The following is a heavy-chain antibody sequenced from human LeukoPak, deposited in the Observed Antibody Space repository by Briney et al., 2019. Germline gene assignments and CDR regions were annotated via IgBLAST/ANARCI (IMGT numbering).Heavy chain of an antibody. CDR1: GGSISGSY. D-gene: IGHD1-26*01. CDR3: ARVGATRDFDF. V-gene: IGHV4-59*01. CDR2: IYYSGTT. J-gene: IGHJ4*02. Sequence: PSETLSLTCTVSGGSISGSYWSWIRQPPGKGLEWIGYIYYSGTTNYNPSLKSRLTISVDTSKNQFSLKLSSVTAADTAIYYCARVGATRDFDFWGQGTLVTVSS.